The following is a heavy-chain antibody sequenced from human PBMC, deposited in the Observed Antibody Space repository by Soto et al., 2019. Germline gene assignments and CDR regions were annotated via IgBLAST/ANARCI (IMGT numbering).Heavy chain of an antibody. Sequence: QVQLQEAGPGLVKPSETLSPTCTVPGGPISGDYWSWIRQPPGKGLEWVGYMYNTGSTVYNPSFKSRVTISVDTSKNQFSLKLNSVTAADTAVYYCARDLWGYCGTDCYPLDVWGQGTTVTVSS. CDR2: MYNTGST. D-gene: IGHD2-21*02. J-gene: IGHJ6*02. CDR3: ARDLWGYCGTDCYPLDV. V-gene: IGHV4-59*01. CDR1: GGPISGDY.